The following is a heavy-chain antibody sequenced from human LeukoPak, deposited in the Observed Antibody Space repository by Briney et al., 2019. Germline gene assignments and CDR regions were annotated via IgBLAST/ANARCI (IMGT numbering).Heavy chain of an antibody. CDR2: IYYSGST. Sequence: PSETLSLTCTVSGGSISSSNYYWGWIRQPPGKGLEWIGSIYYSGSTFYNPSLKSRVTISVDTSKNQFSLKLRPVTAADTAVYYCAKPHYHDSSGYQYWGQGTLVTVSS. J-gene: IGHJ4*02. D-gene: IGHD3-22*01. CDR3: AKPHYHDSSGYQY. V-gene: IGHV4-39*01. CDR1: GGSISSSNYY.